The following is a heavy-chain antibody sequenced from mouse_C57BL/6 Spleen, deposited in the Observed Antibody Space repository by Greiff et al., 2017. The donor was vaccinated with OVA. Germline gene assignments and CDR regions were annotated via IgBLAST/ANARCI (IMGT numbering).Heavy chain of an antibody. J-gene: IGHJ2*01. V-gene: IGHV1-82*01. CDR2: IYPGDGDT. CDR1: GYAFSSSW. CDR3: AREFDY. Sequence: VQLQQSGPELVKPGASVKISCKASGYAFSSSWMNWVKQRPGKGLEWIGRIYPGDGDTNYNGKLKGKATLTADKSSSTAYIQLSSLTSEDSAVYFCAREFDYWGQGTTLTVSS.